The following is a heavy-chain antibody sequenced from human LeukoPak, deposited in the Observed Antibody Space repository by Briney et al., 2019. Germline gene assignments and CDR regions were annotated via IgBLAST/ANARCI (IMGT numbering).Heavy chain of an antibody. CDR2: ISARNGDT. V-gene: IGHV1-18*01. CDR3: ARGEETTVITPFIY. D-gene: IGHD4-23*01. Sequence: ASVNVSFTTSDYTFNTYGINWVRQAPGKGLEWMGWISARNGDTVYAQKFQGRLTLTTDTSTSTAYMELRSLSSDDTAIYYCARGEETTVITPFIYWGQGTLVTVSS. CDR1: DYTFNTYG. J-gene: IGHJ4*02.